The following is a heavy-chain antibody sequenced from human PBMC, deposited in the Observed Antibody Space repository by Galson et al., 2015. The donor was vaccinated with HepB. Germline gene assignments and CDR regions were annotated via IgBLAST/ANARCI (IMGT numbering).Heavy chain of an antibody. CDR2: ISNSGSTI. CDR1: GFTFSDYY. CDR3: ARENYDFWSGLNGNWFDP. Sequence: SLRLSCAASGFTFSDYYMSWIRQAPGKGLEWVSYISNSGSTIYYAGSVKGRFTISRDNAKNSLYLQMNSLRAEDTAVYYCARENYDFWSGLNGNWFDPWGQGTLVTVSS. V-gene: IGHV3-11*01. J-gene: IGHJ5*02. D-gene: IGHD3-3*01.